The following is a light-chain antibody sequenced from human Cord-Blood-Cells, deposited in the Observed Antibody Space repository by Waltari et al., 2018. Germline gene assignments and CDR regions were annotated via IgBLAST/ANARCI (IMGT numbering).Light chain of an antibody. V-gene: IGLV1-44*01. CDR3: AARDDSRNGPV. J-gene: IGLJ2*01. CDR2: STN. Sequence: QSVLTQPPSASGTPGQRVTISCSGSSSNNGSNTVNWYQQLPGTAPKLLICSTNQGPSVVADRYAGSKSGPSASRAIGGLQCRDEADYYGAARDDSRNGPVFGVGTKLTVL. CDR1: SSNNGSNT.